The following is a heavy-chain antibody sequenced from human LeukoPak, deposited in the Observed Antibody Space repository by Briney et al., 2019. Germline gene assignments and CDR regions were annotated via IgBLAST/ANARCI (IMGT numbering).Heavy chain of an antibody. Sequence: GASVKVSCKASGYTFTSYGISWVRQAPGQGLEWMGWINPNSGGTNYAQKFQGRVTMTRDASISTAYMELSRLRSDDTAVYYCARDRYGGFDYWGQGTLVTVSS. D-gene: IGHD1-14*01. CDR3: ARDRYGGFDY. J-gene: IGHJ4*02. V-gene: IGHV1-2*02. CDR1: GYTFTSYG. CDR2: INPNSGGT.